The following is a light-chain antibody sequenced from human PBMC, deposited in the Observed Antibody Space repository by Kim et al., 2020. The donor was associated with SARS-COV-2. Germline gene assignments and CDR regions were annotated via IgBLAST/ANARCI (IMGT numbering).Light chain of an antibody. CDR3: LQYNNWPPLT. J-gene: IGKJ4*01. CDR2: GAS. CDR1: QSVTSN. Sequence: ASPGERATLSCRASQSVTSNLAWYQQKPGQAPRLLVYGASTRATCVPTRFSGSGSGTEFTLTISSLQSEDFAIYYCLQYNNWPPLTFGGGTRVEIK. V-gene: IGKV3-15*01.